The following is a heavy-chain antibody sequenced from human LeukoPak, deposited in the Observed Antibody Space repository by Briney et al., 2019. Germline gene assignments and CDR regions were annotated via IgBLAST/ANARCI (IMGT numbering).Heavy chain of an antibody. CDR1: GDSMSSGSYY. V-gene: IGHV4-61*02. D-gene: IGHD2-15*01. Sequence: PSETLSLTCTVSGDSMSSGSYYWSWIRQPAGRGLEWIGRIYNGESTNYNPSLKSRVTISLDTSKNQFSLKLTSVTAADTAVYYCARGPHCSGGSCYSVSDYWGQGTLVAVSS. CDR3: ARGPHCSGGSCYSVSDY. CDR2: IYNGEST. J-gene: IGHJ4*02.